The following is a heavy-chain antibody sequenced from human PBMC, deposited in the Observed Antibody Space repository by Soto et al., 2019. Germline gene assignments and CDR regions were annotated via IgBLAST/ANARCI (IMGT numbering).Heavy chain of an antibody. V-gene: IGHV3-30*18. D-gene: IGHD1-1*01. Sequence: QVQLVESGGGVVQPGRSLRLSCAASGFTFSSYGMHWVRQAPGKGLEWVAVISYDGNNKYYADSVKGRFTISRDNSKNTLYLQMNSLRDEDTAVYYCAKAVYNCNDGCFDYWGQGTLVTVSS. CDR2: ISYDGNNK. J-gene: IGHJ4*02. CDR3: AKAVYNCNDGCFDY. CDR1: GFTFSSYG.